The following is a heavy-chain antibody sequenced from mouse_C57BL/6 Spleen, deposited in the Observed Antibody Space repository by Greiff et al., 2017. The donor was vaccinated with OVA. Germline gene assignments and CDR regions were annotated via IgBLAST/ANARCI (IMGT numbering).Heavy chain of an antibody. V-gene: IGHV5-4*01. CDR2: ISDGGSYT. CDR3: ARDRGKNWYFDV. D-gene: IGHD2-1*01. Sequence: DVQLVESGGGLVKPGGSLKLSCAASGFTFSSYAMSWVRQTPEKRLEWVATISDGGSYTYYPDNVKGRFTISRDNAKNNLYLQMSHLKSEDTAMYYCARDRGKNWYFDVWGTGTTVTVSS. CDR1: GFTFSSYA. J-gene: IGHJ1*03.